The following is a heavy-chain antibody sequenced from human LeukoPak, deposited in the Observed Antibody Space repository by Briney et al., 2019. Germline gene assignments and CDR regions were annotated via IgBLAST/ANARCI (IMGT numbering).Heavy chain of an antibody. V-gene: IGHV4-39*07. D-gene: IGHD3-22*01. CDR2: IYYSGST. Sequence: SETLSLTCTVSGGSISSSSYYWGWIRQPPGKGLEWIGSIYYSGSTYYNPSLESRVTISVDTSKNQFSLKLSSVTAADTAVYYCARVRRYYYDSSGYHHPVDYWGQGTLVTVSS. CDR1: GGSISSSSYY. J-gene: IGHJ4*02. CDR3: ARVRRYYYDSSGYHHPVDY.